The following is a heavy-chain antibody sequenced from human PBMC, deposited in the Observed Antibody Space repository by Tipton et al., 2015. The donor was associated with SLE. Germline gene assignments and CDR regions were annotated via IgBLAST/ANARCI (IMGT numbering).Heavy chain of an antibody. D-gene: IGHD6-13*01. J-gene: IGHJ4*02. CDR1: GDTFSSYA. V-gene: IGHV1-69*01. CDR3: ARRGSSSWYFDY. CDR2: IIPIFGTA. Sequence: QSGAEVKKPGSSVKVSCKASGDTFSSYAISWVRQAPGQGLEWMGGIIPIFGTANYAQKFQGRVTITADESTSTAYMELSSLRSEDTAVYYCARRGSSSWYFDYWGQGTLVTVSS.